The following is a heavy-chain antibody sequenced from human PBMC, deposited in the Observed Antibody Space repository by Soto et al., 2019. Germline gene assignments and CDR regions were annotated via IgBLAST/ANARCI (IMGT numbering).Heavy chain of an antibody. Sequence: EVQLVESGGNLVQPGGSLRLSCAVSGFTFSRYWIHWVRQPPGKGLLWVSRINTDGSTTNYADSVKGRFTISRDNAKNTLYLQMNSLRAEDTAVYYCARGASGNYYLDYWGQGALVTISS. V-gene: IGHV3-74*01. J-gene: IGHJ4*02. CDR1: GFTFSRYW. CDR3: ARGASGNYYLDY. CDR2: INTDGSTT. D-gene: IGHD3-10*01.